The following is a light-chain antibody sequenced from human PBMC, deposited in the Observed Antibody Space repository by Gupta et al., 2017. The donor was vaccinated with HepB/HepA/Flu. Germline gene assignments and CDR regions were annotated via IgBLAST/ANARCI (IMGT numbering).Light chain of an antibody. CDR2: VNSDGSH. J-gene: IGLJ2*01. CDR3: QTWGSGVGV. CDR1: RPHGNNA. V-gene: IGLV4-69*01. Sequence: VQSHSPSASPSLGASVKLTCTLSRPHGNNAIEWHQQRPGTGPRYLMKVNSDGSHRMGDGISGRFSGSSSGAERYLSISSLQYEDEADYYCQTWGSGVGVFGGGTKLTVL.